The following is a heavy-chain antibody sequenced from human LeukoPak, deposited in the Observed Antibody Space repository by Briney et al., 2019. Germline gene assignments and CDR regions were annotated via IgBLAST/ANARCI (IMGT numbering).Heavy chain of an antibody. Sequence: EASVKVSCKASGYTFTGYYMHWVRQAPGQGLEWMGWINPNSGGTNYAQKFQGRVTMTRDTSISTAYMELSRLRSDDTAVYYCAREVRFSGHIVVVIATEAFDIWGQGTMVTVSS. CDR2: INPNSGGT. CDR3: AREVRFSGHIVVVIATEAFDI. V-gene: IGHV1-2*02. D-gene: IGHD2-21*01. CDR1: GYTFTGYY. J-gene: IGHJ3*02.